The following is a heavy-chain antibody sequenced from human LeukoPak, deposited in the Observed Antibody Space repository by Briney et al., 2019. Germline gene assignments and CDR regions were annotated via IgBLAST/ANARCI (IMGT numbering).Heavy chain of an antibody. V-gene: IGHV3-30*04. CDR1: GFTFSSYA. D-gene: IGHD2-2*01. Sequence: GGSLRLSCAASGFTFSSYAMYWVRQAPGKGLEWVAVISYDGSNKYYADSVKGRFTISRDNSKNTLYLQMNSLRAEDTAVYYCARGGQYEDAFDIWGQGTMVTVSS. CDR2: ISYDGSNK. CDR3: ARGGQYEDAFDI. J-gene: IGHJ3*02.